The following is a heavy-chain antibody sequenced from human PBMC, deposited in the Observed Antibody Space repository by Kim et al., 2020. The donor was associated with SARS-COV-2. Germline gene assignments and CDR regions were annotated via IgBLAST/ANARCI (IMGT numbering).Heavy chain of an antibody. CDR3: AKELGEPVRPTVTDN. J-gene: IGHJ4*02. Sequence: SVNGRFTISRDNSKNTLDLQMNSLRAEDTAVYYCAKELGEPVRPTVTDNWGQGTLVTVSS. D-gene: IGHD4-17*01. V-gene: IGHV3-23*01.